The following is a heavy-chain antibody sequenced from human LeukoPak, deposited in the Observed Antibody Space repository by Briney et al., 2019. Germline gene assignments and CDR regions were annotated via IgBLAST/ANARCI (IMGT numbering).Heavy chain of an antibody. CDR1: GGIFRKYG. J-gene: IGHJ4*02. CDR2: IIPVLGIA. D-gene: IGHD5-24*01. Sequence: GASVTVPCKASGGIFRKYGIFWVRQAPGQGLEWMGRIIPVLGIANSAQKFQDRVTITADKATRTAYMELSRLRSEDTAVYYCARGGWDGYNLDDWGQGTLVTVSS. CDR3: ARGGWDGYNLDD. V-gene: IGHV1-69*04.